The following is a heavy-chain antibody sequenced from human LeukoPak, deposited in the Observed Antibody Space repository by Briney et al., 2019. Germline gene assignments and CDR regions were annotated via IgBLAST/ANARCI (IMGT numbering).Heavy chain of an antibody. Sequence: SETLSLTCTVSGGSISSGGYYWSWIRQPPGKGLEWIGYIYHSGSTYYNLSLKSRVTISVDRSKNQFSLKLSSVTAADTAVYYCARDVAQNSGYDQGAFDIWGQGTMVTVSS. J-gene: IGHJ3*02. CDR1: GGSISSGGYY. CDR2: IYHSGST. CDR3: ARDVAQNSGYDQGAFDI. D-gene: IGHD5-12*01. V-gene: IGHV4-30-2*01.